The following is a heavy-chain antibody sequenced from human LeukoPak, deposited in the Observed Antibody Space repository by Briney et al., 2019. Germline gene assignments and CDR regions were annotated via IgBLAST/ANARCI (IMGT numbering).Heavy chain of an antibody. CDR3: AKDDRSGWYYFDY. V-gene: IGHV3-30*02. CDR2: IRYDGSNK. CDR1: GFTFSSYG. Sequence: PGGSLRLSCAASGFTFSSYGMHWARQAPGKGLEWVAFIRYDGSNKYYADSVKGRFTISRDNSKNALYLQMNSLRAEDTAVYYCAKDDRSGWYYFDYWGQGTLVTVSS. D-gene: IGHD6-13*01. J-gene: IGHJ4*02.